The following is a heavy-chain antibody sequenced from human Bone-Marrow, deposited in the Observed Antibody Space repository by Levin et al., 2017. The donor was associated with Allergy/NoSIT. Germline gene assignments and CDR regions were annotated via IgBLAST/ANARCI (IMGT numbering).Heavy chain of an antibody. J-gene: IGHJ6*02. CDR3: ARDRSSYGMDV. CDR1: GFTFSSYA. CDR2: ISYDGSNK. Sequence: GESLKISCAASGFTFSSYAMHWVRQAPGKGLEWVAVISYDGSNKYYADSVKGRFTISRDNSKNTLYLQMNSLRAEDTAVYYCARDRSSYGMDVWGQGTTVTVSS. V-gene: IGHV3-30-3*01.